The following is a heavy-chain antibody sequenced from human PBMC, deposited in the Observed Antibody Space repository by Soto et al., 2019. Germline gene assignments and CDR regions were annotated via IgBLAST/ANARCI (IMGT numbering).Heavy chain of an antibody. CDR2: IYYSGST. CDR3: ARDHRLLLYSSSWSGFDY. D-gene: IGHD6-13*01. V-gene: IGHV4-31*03. J-gene: IGHJ4*02. Sequence: SETLSLTCTVSGGSISSGGYYWSWIRQHPGKGLEWIGYIYYSGSTYYNPSLKSRVTISVDTSKNQFSLKLSSVTAADTAVYYCARDHRLLLYSSSWSGFDYWGQGTLVTAPQ. CDR1: GGSISSGGYY.